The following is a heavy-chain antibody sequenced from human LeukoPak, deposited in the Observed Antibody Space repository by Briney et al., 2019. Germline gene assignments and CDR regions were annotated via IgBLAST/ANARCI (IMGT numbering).Heavy chain of an antibody. J-gene: IGHJ4*02. D-gene: IGHD2-2*01. V-gene: IGHV3-30*02. CDR2: IRYDGSNE. CDR3: AKDRPRCSTTTCYSYFDY. CDR1: GFTFSSYG. Sequence: GGSLRLSCAASGFTFSSYGIHWVRQAPGKGLEWVAFIRYDGSNENYADSVKGRFITSRDDSKNMVSLQMNSLRAEDTAVYYCAKDRPRCSTTTCYSYFDYWGQGTLVTVSS.